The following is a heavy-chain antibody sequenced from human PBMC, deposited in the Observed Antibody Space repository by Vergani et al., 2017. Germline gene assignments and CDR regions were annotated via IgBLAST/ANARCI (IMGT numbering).Heavy chain of an antibody. CDR2: IYYSGST. Sequence: QLQLQESGPGLVKPSATLSLTCRVSGASIRSSNSYWGWIRQPPGKGLEWIASIYYSGSTYYNPSLKSRVTISVDRSKNQFSLNLSSVTATDTAVYFCARHSTVEWLVKLGWIDPWGQGILVTVSS. J-gene: IGHJ5*02. D-gene: IGHD6-19*01. CDR3: ARHSTVEWLVKLGWIDP. V-gene: IGHV4-39*01. CDR1: GASIRSSNSY.